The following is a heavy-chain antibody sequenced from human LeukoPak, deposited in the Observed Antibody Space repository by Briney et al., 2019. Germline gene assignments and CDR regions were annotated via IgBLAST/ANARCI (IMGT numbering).Heavy chain of an antibody. Sequence: ASVKVSCKVSGYTLTELSMHWVRQAPGKGLERMGGFDPEDGETIYAQKFQGRVTMTEDTSTDTAYMELSSLRSEDTAVYYCAIMWRGRTVVTPLYYFDYWGQGTLVTVSS. J-gene: IGHJ4*02. CDR3: AIMWRGRTVVTPLYYFDY. V-gene: IGHV1-24*01. D-gene: IGHD4-23*01. CDR1: GYTLTELS. CDR2: FDPEDGET.